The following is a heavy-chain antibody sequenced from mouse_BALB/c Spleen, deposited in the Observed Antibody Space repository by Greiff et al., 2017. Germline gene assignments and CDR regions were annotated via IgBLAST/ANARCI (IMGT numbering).Heavy chain of an antibody. Sequence: EVKLQESGPELMKPGASVKISCKASGYSFTSYYMHWVKQSHGKSLEWIGYIDPFNGGTSYNQKFKGKATLTVDKSSSTAYMHLSSLTSEDSAVYYCAGYRYDWDYAMDYWGQGTSVTVSS. D-gene: IGHD2-14*01. J-gene: IGHJ4*01. V-gene: IGHV1S135*01. CDR1: GYSFTSYY. CDR3: AGYRYDWDYAMDY. CDR2: IDPFNGGT.